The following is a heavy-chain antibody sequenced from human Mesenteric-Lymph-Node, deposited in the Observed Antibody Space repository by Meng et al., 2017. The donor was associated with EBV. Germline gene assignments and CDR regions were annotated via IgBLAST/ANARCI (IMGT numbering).Heavy chain of an antibody. CDR3: ATNYGCSGGSCYRFDY. Sequence: QGEAVQSGAEVKRPGSSVKGSCKASGGTFSDYTISWVRQAPGQGLEWMGGILPIFGTAYYAQKFQGRVTITADKSTTTAYMELSSLRSDDTALYFCATNYGCSGGSCYRFDYWGQGTLVTVSS. CDR1: GGTFSDYT. CDR2: ILPIFGTA. J-gene: IGHJ4*02. V-gene: IGHV1-69*06. D-gene: IGHD2-15*01.